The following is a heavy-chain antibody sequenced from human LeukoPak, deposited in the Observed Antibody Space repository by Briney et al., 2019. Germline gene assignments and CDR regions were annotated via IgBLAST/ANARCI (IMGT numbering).Heavy chain of an antibody. CDR2: INSDGSST. D-gene: IGHD3-3*01. CDR3: ARDQLYYDFWSGYYREDYYYGMDV. V-gene: IGHV3-74*01. J-gene: IGHJ6*02. Sequence: QAGGSLRLSCAASGFTFSSYWMHWVRQAPGKGLVWVSRINSDGSSTSYADSVKGRFTISRDNAKNTLYLQMNSLRAEDTAVYYCARDQLYYDFWSGYYREDYYYGMDVWGQGTTVTVSS. CDR1: GFTFSSYW.